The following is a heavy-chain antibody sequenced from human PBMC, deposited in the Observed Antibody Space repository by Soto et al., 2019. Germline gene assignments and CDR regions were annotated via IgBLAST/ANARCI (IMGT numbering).Heavy chain of an antibody. CDR2: ISGSGGST. V-gene: IGHV3-23*01. CDR1: GFTFRSYA. CDR3: AKEGGTYYDFWSGYYSPTYYFDY. J-gene: IGHJ4*02. Sequence: PGGSLRLSCAASGFTFRSYAISWVRQAPGKGLEWVSAISGSGGSTYYADSVKGRFTISRDNSKNTLYLQMNSLRAEDTAVYYCAKEGGTYYDFWSGYYSPTYYFDYWGQGTLVTVSS. D-gene: IGHD3-3*01.